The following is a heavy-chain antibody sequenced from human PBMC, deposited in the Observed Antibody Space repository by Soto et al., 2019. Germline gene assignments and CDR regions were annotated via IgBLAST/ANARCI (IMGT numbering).Heavy chain of an antibody. CDR3: ARPALMNSFDP. V-gene: IGHV4-61*01. D-gene: IGHD2-2*01. CDR1: GGSVSSGSYY. CDR2: IYYSGST. Sequence: SETLSLTCTVSGGSVSSGSYYWSWIRQPPGKGLEWIGYIYYSGSTNYNPSLKSRVTISVDTSKNQFSLKLSSVTAADTAVYYCARPALMNSFDPWGQGTLVTVSS. J-gene: IGHJ5*02.